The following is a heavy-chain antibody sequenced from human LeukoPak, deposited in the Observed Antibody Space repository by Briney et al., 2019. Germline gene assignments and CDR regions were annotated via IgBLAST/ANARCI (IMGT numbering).Heavy chain of an antibody. Sequence: PSETLSLTCAVHGGSSSGYYWSWIRQPPGKGLEWIGEINHSGSTNYNPSLKSRVTISVDTSKNQFSLKLSSVTAADTAVYYCARGTDYYDSSGYSNWFDPWGQGTLVTVSS. CDR3: ARGTDYYDSSGYSNWFDP. D-gene: IGHD3-22*01. CDR1: GGSSSGYY. J-gene: IGHJ5*02. V-gene: IGHV4-34*01. CDR2: INHSGST.